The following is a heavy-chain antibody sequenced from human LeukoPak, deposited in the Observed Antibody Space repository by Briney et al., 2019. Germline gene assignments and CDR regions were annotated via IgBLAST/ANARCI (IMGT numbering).Heavy chain of an antibody. D-gene: IGHD1-1*01. V-gene: IGHV4-38-2*02. CDR3: ARILRTTRTPFDY. Sequence: PSETLSLTCTVSRYSISGVYYWGWIRQPPGEGLEWIGSIYHSGSTYYNPSLKSRITISVDTSKNQFSLKLSSVTAADTAVYYCARILRTTRTPFDYWGQGTLVTVSS. J-gene: IGHJ4*02. CDR1: RYSISGVYY. CDR2: IYHSGST.